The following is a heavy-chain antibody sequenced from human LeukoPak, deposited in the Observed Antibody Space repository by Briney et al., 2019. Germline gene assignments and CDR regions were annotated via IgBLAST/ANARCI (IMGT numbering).Heavy chain of an antibody. V-gene: IGHV4-59*12. CDR2: IYHSGST. CDR3: ARAGGFFSPFGY. D-gene: IGHD3-3*01. CDR1: GGSISSYY. J-gene: IGHJ4*02. Sequence: SETLSLTCTVSGGSISSYYWSWIRQPPGKGLEWIGYIYHSGSTNYNPSLKSRVTISVDTSKNQLTLKLNSVTAADTAVYYCARAGGFFSPFGYWGQGTLVTVSS.